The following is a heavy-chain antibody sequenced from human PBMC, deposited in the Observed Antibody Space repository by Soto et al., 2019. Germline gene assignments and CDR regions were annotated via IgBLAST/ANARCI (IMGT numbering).Heavy chain of an antibody. V-gene: IGHV3-49*03. CDR1: GFTFGDYA. CDR3: TRVLSDYGDNGVHDAFDI. Sequence: PGGSLRLSCTASGFTFGDYAMSWFRQAPGKGLEWVGFIRSKAYGGTTEYAASVKGRFTISRDDSKSIAYLQMNSLKTEDTAVYYCTRVLSDYGDNGVHDAFDIWGQGTMVTVSS. J-gene: IGHJ3*02. CDR2: IRSKAYGGTT. D-gene: IGHD4-17*01.